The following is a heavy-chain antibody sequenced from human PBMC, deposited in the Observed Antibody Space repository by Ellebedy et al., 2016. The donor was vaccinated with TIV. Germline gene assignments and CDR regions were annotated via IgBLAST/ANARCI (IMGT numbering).Heavy chain of an antibody. CDR3: AKVGDYYDSSGYYRLYYFDY. J-gene: IGHJ4*02. CDR2: ISGGGVST. CDR1: GFTFDDYA. V-gene: IGHV3-23*01. Sequence: GESLKISXAASGFTFDDYAMSWVRQAPGKGLEWVSAISGGGVSTYYADSVKGRFTISRDNSKNTLYLQMNSLRAEDTAVYYCAKVGDYYDSSGYYRLYYFDYWGQGTLVTVSS. D-gene: IGHD3-22*01.